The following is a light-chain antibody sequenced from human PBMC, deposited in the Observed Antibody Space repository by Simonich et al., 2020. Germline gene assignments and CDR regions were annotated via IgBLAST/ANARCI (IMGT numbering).Light chain of an antibody. CDR3: SSYAGSNNLV. V-gene: IGLV2-8*01. J-gene: IGLJ3*02. CDR2: EVS. CDR1: SSDVGGYNY. Sequence: QSALTQPPSASGSPGQSVTISCTGTSSDVGGYNYVSWYQQHPGKAPKLMIYEVSKRPSGFTDRFSGSKSGNTASLTVSGLQAEDEADYYCSSYAGSNNLVFGGGTKLTVL.